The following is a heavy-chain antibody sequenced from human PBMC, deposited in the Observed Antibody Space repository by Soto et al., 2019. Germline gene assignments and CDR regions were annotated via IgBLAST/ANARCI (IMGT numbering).Heavy chain of an antibody. Sequence: ASVKVSCKVSGYTLTELSMHWVRQAPGKGLEWMGGFDPEDGETIYAQKFQGRVTMTEDTSTDTAYMELSSLRSEDTAVYYCATLSLTYDILTPPPFDIWGQGTMVTVSS. D-gene: IGHD3-9*01. CDR3: ATLSLTYDILTPPPFDI. CDR1: GYTLTELS. J-gene: IGHJ3*02. V-gene: IGHV1-24*01. CDR2: FDPEDGET.